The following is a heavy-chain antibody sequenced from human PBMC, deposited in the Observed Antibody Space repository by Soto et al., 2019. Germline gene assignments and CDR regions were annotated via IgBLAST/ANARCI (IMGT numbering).Heavy chain of an antibody. Sequence: QVTLKESGPVLVKPTETLTLTCTVSGFSLSNARMGVSWIRQPPGKALEWLAHIFSNDEKSYSTSLKRRLTISKDTSKSQVVLTMTNMDPVDTATYYCARISPFAAAVPPHDYYYYGMYVWGQGTTVTVSS. CDR1: GFSLSNARMG. D-gene: IGHD6-13*01. J-gene: IGHJ6*02. V-gene: IGHV2-26*01. CDR3: ARISPFAAAVPPHDYYYYGMYV. CDR2: IFSNDEK.